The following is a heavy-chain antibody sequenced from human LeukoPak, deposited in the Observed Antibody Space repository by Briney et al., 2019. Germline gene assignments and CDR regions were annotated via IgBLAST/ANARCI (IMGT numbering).Heavy chain of an antibody. CDR1: GGSISSGGYY. CDR3: ASSYDSSGYVY. V-gene: IGHV4-31*03. Sequence: SETLSLTCTVSGGSISSGGYYWSWIRQHPGKGLEWIGYVYYSGSTYYNPSLKSRVTISVDTSKNQFSLKLSSVTAADTAVYYCASSYDSSGYVYWGQGTLVTVSS. D-gene: IGHD3-22*01. CDR2: VYYSGST. J-gene: IGHJ4*02.